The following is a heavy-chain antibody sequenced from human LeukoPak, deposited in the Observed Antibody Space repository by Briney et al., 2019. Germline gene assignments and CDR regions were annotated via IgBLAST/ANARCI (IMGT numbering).Heavy chain of an antibody. D-gene: IGHD6-13*01. Sequence: ASVKVSCKASGYTFTDFYMNWVRQAPGQGLEWMGIINPSGASTRYAQNFQGRVTMTRDTSTSTVYMELSSLRSEDTAVYYCARGDRRRPPSSIGWYSENIFDYWGQGTLVTVSS. J-gene: IGHJ4*02. CDR3: ARGDRRRPPSSIGWYSENIFDY. CDR1: GYTFTDFY. CDR2: INPSGAST. V-gene: IGHV1-46*01.